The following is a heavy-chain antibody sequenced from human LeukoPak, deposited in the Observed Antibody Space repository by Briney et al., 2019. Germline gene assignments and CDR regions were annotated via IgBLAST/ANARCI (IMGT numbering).Heavy chain of an antibody. CDR3: ATRYCSSTSCPPGSYYYYMDV. CDR1: GGTFSSYA. Sequence: AMKVSCKASGGTFSSYAISWVRQAPGQGLEWTGGIIPIFGTANYAQKFQGRVTITTVESTSTAYMELSSLRSEDTAVYYCATRYCSSTSCPPGSYYYYMDVWGKGTTVTVSS. J-gene: IGHJ6*03. V-gene: IGHV1-69*05. D-gene: IGHD2-2*01. CDR2: IIPIFGTA.